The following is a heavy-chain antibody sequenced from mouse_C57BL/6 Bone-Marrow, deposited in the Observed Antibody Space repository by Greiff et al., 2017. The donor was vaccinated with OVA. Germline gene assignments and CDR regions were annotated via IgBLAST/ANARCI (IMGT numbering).Heavy chain of an antibody. V-gene: IGHV1-9*01. J-gene: IGHJ2*01. CDR3: AKGGQLRIRPYDMDY. D-gene: IGHD2-12*01. Sequence: QVQLQQSGAELMKPGASVKLSCTATGYTFTGYWIEWVKQRPGHGLEWIGEILPGGGSTNYNEKFKGKATFTADTSSHTAYMQLSRLTSVDSANYYGAKGGQLRIRPYDMDYWGQGTTLTVSS. CDR1: GYTFTGYW. CDR2: ILPGGGST.